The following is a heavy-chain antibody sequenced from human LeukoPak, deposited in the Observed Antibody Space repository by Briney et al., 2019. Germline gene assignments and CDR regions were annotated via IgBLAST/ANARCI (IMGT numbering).Heavy chain of an antibody. J-gene: IGHJ4*02. D-gene: IGHD3-16*01. CDR3: ARGPYDRTYSLDS. CDR1: GGSFSYYA. Sequence: SVTVSCKTSGGSFSYYAITWVRQAPGQGLEWMGRIIPMRDITNYAQNFQDRLTITADKSATTVYMEVNSLIPEEMAVYFCARGPYDRTYSLDSWGQGTLVTVSS. CDR2: IIPMRDIT. V-gene: IGHV1-69*04.